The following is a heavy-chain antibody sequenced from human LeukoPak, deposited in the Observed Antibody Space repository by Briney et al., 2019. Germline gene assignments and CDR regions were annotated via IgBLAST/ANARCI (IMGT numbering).Heavy chain of an antibody. D-gene: IGHD6-13*01. Sequence: GGSLRLSCAASGFTFTTAWMSWVRQAPGKGLEWVGRIKGTNDGGTADYAAPVKGRFIISRDDSKNTLYLQMNSLKTEDTAVYYCSTDWSSSSHWGRGTLVTVSS. CDR1: GFTFTTAW. CDR2: IKGTNDGGTA. J-gene: IGHJ4*02. CDR3: STDWSSSSH. V-gene: IGHV3-15*01.